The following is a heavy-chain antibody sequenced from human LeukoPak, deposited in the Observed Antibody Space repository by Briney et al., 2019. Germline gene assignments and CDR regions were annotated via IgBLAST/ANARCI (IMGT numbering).Heavy chain of an antibody. J-gene: IGHJ3*02. V-gene: IGHV3-30-3*01. CDR3: AREGPSDAFDI. Sequence: GGSLRLSCAASGFTFSSYAMHWVRQAPGKGLEWVAVISYDGSNKYYADSVRGRFTISRDNSKNTLYLQMNSLRAEDTAVYYCAREGPSDAFDIWGQGTMVTVSS. CDR1: GFTFSSYA. CDR2: ISYDGSNK.